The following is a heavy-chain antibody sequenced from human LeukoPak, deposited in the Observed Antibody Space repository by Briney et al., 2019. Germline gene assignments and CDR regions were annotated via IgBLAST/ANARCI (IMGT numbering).Heavy chain of an antibody. J-gene: IGHJ4*02. CDR3: AKDRSGNSGPFDY. V-gene: IGHV3-23*01. D-gene: IGHD6-19*01. CDR2: ITGSGVTT. CDR1: GFTFSNYA. Sequence: PGGSLRLSCAASGFTFSNYAMSWVRQVPGKHLGWVSAITGSGVTTYYADSVKGRFTIFRDNSENTLFLEMNSLRVEDTAVYYCAKDRSGNSGPFDYWGQGTLVTVSS.